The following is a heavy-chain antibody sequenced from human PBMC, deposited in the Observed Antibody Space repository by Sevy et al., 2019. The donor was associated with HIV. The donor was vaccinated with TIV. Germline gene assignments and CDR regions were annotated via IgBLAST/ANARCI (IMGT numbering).Heavy chain of an antibody. J-gene: IGHJ4*02. CDR2: ISGSGDDT. CDR3: AKPPYGSSSLDY. D-gene: IGHD6-6*01. CDR1: GFTFSTYT. Sequence: GGSLRLSCAASGFTFSTYTMSWVRQAPGKGLEWVSAISGSGDDTCYAGSVKGRFTISRDNSKNTLYLHMNSLRAEDTAVYYCAKPPYGSSSLDYWGQGTLVTVSS. V-gene: IGHV3-23*01.